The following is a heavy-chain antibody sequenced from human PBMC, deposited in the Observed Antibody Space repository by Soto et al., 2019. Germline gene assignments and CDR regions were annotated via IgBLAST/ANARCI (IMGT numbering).Heavy chain of an antibody. Sequence: DVQLLESGGGLVQPGGSLRLSCAASGFTFSSCGMSWVRQAPGKGLEWVSAISGSGDTSYYADSVKGRVTISRDNSKSTLYVQMNSLGAEDTAVYYCAKEDVVPPAMAGWVVRIHDYWGQGTLVTVSS. J-gene: IGHJ4*02. CDR3: AKEDVVPPAMAGWVVRIHDY. V-gene: IGHV3-23*01. CDR2: ISGSGDTS. CDR1: GFTFSSCG. D-gene: IGHD2-2*01.